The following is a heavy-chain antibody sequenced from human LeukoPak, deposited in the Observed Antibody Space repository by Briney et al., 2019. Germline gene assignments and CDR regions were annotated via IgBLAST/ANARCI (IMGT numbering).Heavy chain of an antibody. V-gene: IGHV4-34*01. J-gene: IGHJ3*02. CDR3: ARLPLTGTSDAFDI. Sequence: SETLSLTCAVYGGSFSGYYWSWIRQPPGKGLEWIGEINHSGSTNYNPSLKSRVTISADTSKNQFSLKLSSVTAADTAVYYCARLPLTGTSDAFDIWGQGTMVTVSS. D-gene: IGHD1-7*01. CDR2: INHSGST. CDR1: GGSFSGYY.